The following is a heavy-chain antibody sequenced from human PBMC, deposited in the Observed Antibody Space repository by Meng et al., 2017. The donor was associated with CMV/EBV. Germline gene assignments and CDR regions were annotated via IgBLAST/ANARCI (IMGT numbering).Heavy chain of an antibody. CDR1: GFTFDDYT. Sequence: GESLKISCAASGFTFDDYTMHWVRQAPGKGLEWVSLISWDGGSTYYADSVKGRFTISRDNSKNSLYLQMNSLRTEDTALYYCAKDQDIMATGGAFDYWGQGTLVTVSS. CDR2: ISWDGGST. CDR3: AKDQDIMATGGAFDY. J-gene: IGHJ4*02. D-gene: IGHD5-12*01. V-gene: IGHV3-43*01.